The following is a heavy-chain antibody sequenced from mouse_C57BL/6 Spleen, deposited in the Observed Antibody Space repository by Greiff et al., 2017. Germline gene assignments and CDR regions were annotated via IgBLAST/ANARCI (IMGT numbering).Heavy chain of an antibody. CDR1: GFSLTSYG. Sequence: VKVVESGPGLVQPSQSLSITCTVSGFSLTSYGVHWVRQSPGKGLEWLGVIWSGGSTDYNAAFISRLSISKDNSKSQVFFKMNSLQADDTAIYYCATGTYWGQGTLVTVSA. J-gene: IGHJ3*01. D-gene: IGHD4-1*01. CDR3: ATGTY. V-gene: IGHV2-2*01. CDR2: IWSGGST.